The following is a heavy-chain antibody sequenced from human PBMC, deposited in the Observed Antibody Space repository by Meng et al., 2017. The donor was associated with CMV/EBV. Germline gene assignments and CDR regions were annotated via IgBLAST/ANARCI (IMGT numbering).Heavy chain of an antibody. D-gene: IGHD5-12*01. Sequence: GESLKISCAASGFTFSSYWMSWVRQAPGKGLEWVANIKQDGSEKYYVDSVKGRFTISRDNAKNSLYLQMNSLRAEDTAVYYCGRLRGDIVATSAYYFDYWGQGTLVTVSS. CDR2: IKQDGSEK. J-gene: IGHJ4*02. V-gene: IGHV3-7*01. CDR1: GFTFSSYW. CDR3: GRLRGDIVATSAYYFDY.